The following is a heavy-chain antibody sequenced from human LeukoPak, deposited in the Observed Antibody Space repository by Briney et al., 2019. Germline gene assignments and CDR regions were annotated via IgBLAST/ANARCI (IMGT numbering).Heavy chain of an antibody. D-gene: IGHD2-21*02. CDR2: TDYRSKWSN. Sequence: SQTLSLTCAISGDSVSSNSAAGNWMRQSPSRGLEWLGRTDYRSKWSNDYAVSVKSRISINPDTSKNHFSLQLNSVTPEDTAVYYCARATAYGFDYWGQGTLVTVSS. CDR3: ARATAYGFDY. J-gene: IGHJ4*02. CDR1: GDSVSSNSAA. V-gene: IGHV6-1*01.